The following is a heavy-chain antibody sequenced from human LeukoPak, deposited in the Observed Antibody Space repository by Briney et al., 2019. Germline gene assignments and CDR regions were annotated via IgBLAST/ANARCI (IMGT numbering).Heavy chain of an antibody. Sequence: GGSLRLSCSASGFTFGSYAMHWDRQAPGKGLEYVSAISSNGGTTYYAGSLKGRFSISRDNSKNMVYLQVSSLRAEDTAVYYCVKVGSQLMAFDYWGQGTLVTVSS. V-gene: IGHV3-64D*09. J-gene: IGHJ4*02. CDR3: VKVGSQLMAFDY. CDR2: ISSNGGTT. D-gene: IGHD5-24*01. CDR1: GFTFGSYA.